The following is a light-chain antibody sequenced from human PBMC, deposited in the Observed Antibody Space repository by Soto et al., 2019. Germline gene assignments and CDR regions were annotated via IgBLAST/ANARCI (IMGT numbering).Light chain of an antibody. CDR3: QSYDRGLTAYV. CDR2: GND. V-gene: IGLV1-40*01. CDR1: SSNIGAGYE. J-gene: IGLJ1*01. Sequence: QSVLTQPPSVSGAPGQRVTISCTGTSSNIGAGYEVHWYHQLPGTAPKFLVSGNDNRPSGVPDRLSASKSGTSGSLAITDLRAEDEGHYYCQSYDRGLTAYVFGTGTKVTVL.